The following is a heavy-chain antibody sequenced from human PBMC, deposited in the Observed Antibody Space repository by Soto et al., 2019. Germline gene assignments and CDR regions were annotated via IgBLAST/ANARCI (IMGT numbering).Heavy chain of an antibody. CDR2: IIPIFGTA. CDR3: ARDQVDFWSGRSGVYYYYGMDV. CDR1: GGTFSSYA. D-gene: IGHD3-3*01. J-gene: IGHJ6*02. V-gene: IGHV1-69*06. Sequence: GASVKVSCKASGGTFSSYAISWVRQAPGQGLEWMGGIIPIFGTANYAQKFQGRVTITADKSTSTAYMELSSLRSEDTAVYYCARDQVDFWSGRSGVYYYYGMDVWGQGTTVTVS.